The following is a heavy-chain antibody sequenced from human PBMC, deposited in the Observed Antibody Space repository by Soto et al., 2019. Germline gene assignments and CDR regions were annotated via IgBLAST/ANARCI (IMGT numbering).Heavy chain of an antibody. CDR3: ARGLITGSHYSGGWYXFDS. V-gene: IGHV4-34*01. J-gene: IGHJ4*02. CDR1: GESFSGHI. Sequence: SETLSLTCAVYGESFSGHIWTWIRQTPGKGLQWIGQINHSGSASYNPSLKSRVTISVHTSNSQFSLELSSVTAADTAVYYCARGLITGSHYSGGWYXFDSWGQGTQVTVSS. D-gene: IGHD6-19*01. CDR2: INHSGSA.